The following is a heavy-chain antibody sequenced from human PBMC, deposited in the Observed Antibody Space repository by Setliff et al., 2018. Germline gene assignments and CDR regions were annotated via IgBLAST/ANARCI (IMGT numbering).Heavy chain of an antibody. V-gene: IGHV1-18*01. D-gene: IGHD3-10*01. CDR3: AKEPAVSLTEAVRRSYYDYALDV. CDR2: ISGHNGKT. J-gene: IGHJ6*02. Sequence: ASVKVSCKASGFTFTYFGISWVRLAPGQGLEWMGWISGHNGKTMYAQKFQDRVVMTTDTDTSTAYMELRSLRFDDSAIYYCAKEPAVSLTEAVRRSYYDYALDVWGQGTTVTVSS. CDR1: GFTFTYFG.